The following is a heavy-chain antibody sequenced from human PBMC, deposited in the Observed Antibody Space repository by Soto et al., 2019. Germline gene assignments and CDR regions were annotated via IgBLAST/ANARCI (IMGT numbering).Heavy chain of an antibody. J-gene: IGHJ4*01. Sequence: SETLSRTGTVAGYSISSGCYWAWIRQHTGKGPGGIASMYHGGPAFYNPSLKSRITISVDTTTSQFSLKLTSVTAADTAVYYCARVHAIVVAGRSFDYWGNGTLVTVSS. V-gene: IGHV4-38-2*02. D-gene: IGHD2-15*01. CDR3: ARVHAIVVAGRSFDY. CDR2: MYHGGPA. CDR1: GYSISSGCY.